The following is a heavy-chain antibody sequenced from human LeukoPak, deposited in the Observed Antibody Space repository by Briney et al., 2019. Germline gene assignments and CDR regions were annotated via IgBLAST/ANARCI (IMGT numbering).Heavy chain of an antibody. D-gene: IGHD3-9*01. CDR3: AKAGRESLRYFDWLWDY. V-gene: IGHV3-30*18. Sequence: GGSLRLSCAASGFTFSSYGMHWVRQAPGKGLEWVAVISYDGTYKYYADSVKGRFTISRDNSKNTLYLQMNSLRAEDTDVYYCAKAGRESLRYFDWLWDYWGQGTLVTVSS. J-gene: IGHJ4*02. CDR1: GFTFSSYG. CDR2: ISYDGTYK.